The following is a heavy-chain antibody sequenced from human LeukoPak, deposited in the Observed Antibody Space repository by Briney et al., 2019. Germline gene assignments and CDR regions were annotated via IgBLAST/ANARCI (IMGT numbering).Heavy chain of an antibody. Sequence: SETLSLTCTVSGGSISSYYWSWIRQPPGKGLEWIGYLYYSGTTNYNPSLKSRVTISVDTSKNQFSLKLTAVTAADTAVYYCAKDRGRGFNWFDPWGQGTLVTVSS. V-gene: IGHV4-59*01. CDR3: AKDRGRGFNWFDP. J-gene: IGHJ5*02. CDR2: LYYSGTT. CDR1: GGSISSYY. D-gene: IGHD3-10*01.